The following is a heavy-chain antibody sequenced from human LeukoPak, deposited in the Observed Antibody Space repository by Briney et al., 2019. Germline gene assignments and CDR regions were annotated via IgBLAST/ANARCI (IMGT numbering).Heavy chain of an antibody. CDR3: ARAGGFFSPFGY. V-gene: IGHV4-31*03. D-gene: IGHD3-3*01. CDR1: GSSISSGGYY. J-gene: IGHJ4*02. Sequence: SQTLSLTCTVSGSSISSGGYYWSWIRQHPGKGLEWIGYIYYSGSTYYNPSLKSRVTISVDTSKNQFSLKLSSVTAADTAVYYCARAGGFFSPFGYWGQGTLVTVSS. CDR2: IYYSGST.